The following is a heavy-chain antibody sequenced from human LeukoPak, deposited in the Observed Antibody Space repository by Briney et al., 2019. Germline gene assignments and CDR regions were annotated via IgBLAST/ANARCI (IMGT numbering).Heavy chain of an antibody. V-gene: IGHV1-8*01. Sequence: ASVKVSCKASGYTFTSYDINWVRQATGQGLEWMGWMNPNSGNTGYAQKFQGRVTMTRNTSISTAYMELSSLRSEDTAVYYCARASGELIGPVYWGQGTLVTVSS. CDR2: MNPNSGNT. CDR1: GYTFTSYD. CDR3: ARASGELIGPVY. D-gene: IGHD3/OR15-3a*01. J-gene: IGHJ4*02.